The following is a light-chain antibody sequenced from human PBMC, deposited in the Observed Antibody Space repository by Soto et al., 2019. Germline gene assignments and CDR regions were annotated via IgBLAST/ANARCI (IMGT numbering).Light chain of an antibody. CDR3: SSYTTSSTLV. CDR1: SSDIGYYNF. CDR2: EVF. J-gene: IGLJ3*02. Sequence: QSALTQPASVSGSPGQSISISCTGTSSDIGYYNFVSWYQQHPGKAPKLLIYEVFNRPSGISNRFSGSKSGNTASLTISGLQAEDESDYYCSSYTTSSTLVFGGGTKLTV. V-gene: IGLV2-14*01.